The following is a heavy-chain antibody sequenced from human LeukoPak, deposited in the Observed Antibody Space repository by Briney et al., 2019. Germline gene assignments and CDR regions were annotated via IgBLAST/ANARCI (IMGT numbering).Heavy chain of an antibody. D-gene: IGHD3-9*01. Sequence: GGSLRLSCAASGFTFSNYSMSWVRQAPGKGLEWVSGISGRDGSTYFADSVKGRFTISRDKSKNTVNVQMSSLRVEGTALYYCAKANFAWGYWYFDLWGRGTLVTVSS. CDR3: AKANFAWGYWYFDL. CDR1: GFTFSNYS. J-gene: IGHJ2*01. CDR2: ISGRDGST. V-gene: IGHV3-23*01.